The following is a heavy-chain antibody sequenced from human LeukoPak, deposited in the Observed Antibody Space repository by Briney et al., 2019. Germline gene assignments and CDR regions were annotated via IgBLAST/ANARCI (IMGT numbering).Heavy chain of an antibody. CDR3: SRIKYGGNSGYHFDY. J-gene: IGHJ4*02. Sequence: GGSLRLSCSASGFNFNYFAMSWVRQAPGKRLEWVSTIGDSGSGGSYADSVRGRFTISRDNSKNMVYLQMHSLRVDDSAAYYCSRIKYGGNSGYHFDYWGQGTLVTVSS. CDR2: IGDSGSGG. V-gene: IGHV3-23*01. CDR1: GFNFNYFA. D-gene: IGHD4-23*01.